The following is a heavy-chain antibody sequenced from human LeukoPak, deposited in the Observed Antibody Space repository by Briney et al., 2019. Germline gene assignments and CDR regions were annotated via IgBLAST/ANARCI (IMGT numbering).Heavy chain of an antibody. CDR2: INHSGST. CDR1: GGSFSGYY. CDR3: ARGGLRFYDFWSGYSFGNWFDP. J-gene: IGHJ5*02. D-gene: IGHD3-3*01. Sequence: PSETLPLTCAVYGGSFSGYYWSWIRQPPGKGLEWIGEINHSGSTNYNPSLKSRVTISVDTSKNQFSLKLSSVTAADTAVYYCARGGLRFYDFWSGYSFGNWFDPWGQGTLVTVSS. V-gene: IGHV4-34*01.